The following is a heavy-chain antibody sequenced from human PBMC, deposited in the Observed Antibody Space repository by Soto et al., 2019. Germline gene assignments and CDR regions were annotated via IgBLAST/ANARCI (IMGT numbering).Heavy chain of an antibody. Sequence: QVQLVESGGGVVQPGRSLSLSCAASGFSFSAFGMHWVRQAPGKGLEWIAVISNDGKSEHYADSVKGRFTISRDNSKNTFYLQMNRLSVEDTAVYYCAKTITTVGVSSTGRGALLDNWGQGILVSVSS. CDR2: ISNDGKSE. V-gene: IGHV3-30*18. CDR3: AKTITTVGVSSTGRGALLDN. J-gene: IGHJ4*02. CDR1: GFSFSAFG. D-gene: IGHD3-3*01.